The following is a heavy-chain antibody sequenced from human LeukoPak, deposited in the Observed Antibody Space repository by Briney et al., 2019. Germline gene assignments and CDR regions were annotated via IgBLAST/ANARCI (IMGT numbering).Heavy chain of an antibody. CDR1: GYSISSGYY. D-gene: IGHD6-13*01. Sequence: SETLSLTCTVSGYSISSGYYWGWIRQPPGKGLEWLASIYHSGTIYYNPSLKSRVTISVDTSKNQFSLKLSSVTAADTAVYYCASFFYSSSWYVNWNDKYYFDYWGQGTLVTVSS. CDR3: ASFFYSSSWYVNWNDKYYFDY. J-gene: IGHJ4*02. V-gene: IGHV4-38-2*02. CDR2: IYHSGTI.